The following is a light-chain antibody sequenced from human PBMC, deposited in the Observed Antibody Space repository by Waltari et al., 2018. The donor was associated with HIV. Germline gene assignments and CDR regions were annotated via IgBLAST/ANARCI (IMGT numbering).Light chain of an antibody. Sequence: IVMTQSPATLAVSPGERATLSCTASQNIKNNLAWYQQQPGQAPRLLIYGASTRATGIPARFSGSGSGTDFTLTISNLQSEDFALYYCQQYNNWPPPCTFGQGTKLEI. J-gene: IGKJ2*02. V-gene: IGKV3-15*01. CDR2: GAS. CDR1: QNIKNN. CDR3: QQYNNWPPPCT.